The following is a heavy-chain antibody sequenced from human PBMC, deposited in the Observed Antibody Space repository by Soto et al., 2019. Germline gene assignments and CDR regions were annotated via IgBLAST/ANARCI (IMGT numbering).Heavy chain of an antibody. CDR2: ISAYNGNT. CDR1: GYTFTSYG. Sequence: QVQLVQSGAEVKKPGASVKVSCKASGYTFTSYGISWVRQAPGQGLEWMGWISAYNGNTNYAQKLQGRVTMTTDTSTSPDYMELRSLRSDDTAVYYCARDGEVVPAAIVYFQHWGQGTLVTVSS. V-gene: IGHV1-18*04. D-gene: IGHD2-2*01. CDR3: ARDGEVVPAAIVYFQH. J-gene: IGHJ1*01.